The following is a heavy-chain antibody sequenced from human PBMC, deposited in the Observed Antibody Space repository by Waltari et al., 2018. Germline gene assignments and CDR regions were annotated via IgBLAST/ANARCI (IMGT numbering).Heavy chain of an antibody. D-gene: IGHD5-12*01. CDR1: GFTFSSYG. CDR2: VRYDGSNT. Sequence: QVQLVESGGGVVQPGGSLRLSCAASGFTFSSYGMHWVRQAPGKGLEWVACVRYDGSNTYYADSVKGRFTISRDNSKNTLYLQMNSLRAEDTAVYYCAKDRGGYDTFTYWGQGTLVTVSS. J-gene: IGHJ4*02. V-gene: IGHV3-30*02. CDR3: AKDRGGYDTFTY.